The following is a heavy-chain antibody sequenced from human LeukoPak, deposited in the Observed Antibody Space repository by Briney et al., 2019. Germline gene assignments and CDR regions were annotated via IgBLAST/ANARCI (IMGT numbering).Heavy chain of an antibody. D-gene: IGHD3-10*01. CDR2: IYHSGST. CDR1: GGSISSGGYS. J-gene: IGHJ4*02. CDR3: ARARQFTMVRGVITYYFDY. Sequence: TLSLTCAVSGGSISSGGYSWSWIRPPPGKGLEWIGYIYHSGSTYYNPSLKSRVTISVDRSKNQFSLKLSSVTAADTAVYYCARARQFTMVRGVITYYFDYWGQGTLVTVSS. V-gene: IGHV4-30-2*01.